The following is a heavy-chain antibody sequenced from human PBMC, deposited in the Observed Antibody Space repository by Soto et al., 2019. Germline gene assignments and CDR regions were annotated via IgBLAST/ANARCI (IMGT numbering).Heavy chain of an antibody. D-gene: IGHD4-4*01. CDR1: GFTFGDYV. CDR2: IRNTTYGGTT. J-gene: IGHJ6*03. CDR3: SRDMTTVTTYHQYYHVDV. V-gene: IGHV3-49*03. Sequence: GGSLRLSCSASGFTFGDYVIIWFRQPPGKGLQWVGSIRNTTYGGTTEYAASVKGRFTISRDDSNSFAYLQIDSLKIEDTAVYYCSRDMTTVTTYHQYYHVDVWGKGTTVTVSS.